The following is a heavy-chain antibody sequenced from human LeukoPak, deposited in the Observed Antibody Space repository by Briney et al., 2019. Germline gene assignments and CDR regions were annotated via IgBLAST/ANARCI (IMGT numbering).Heavy chain of an antibody. V-gene: IGHV4-31*03. J-gene: IGHJ4*02. CDR2: IYYSGST. D-gene: IGHD6-6*01. CDR3: ARGQELDFDY. Sequence: SQTLSLTCTVSGGPISSGGYYWSWIRQHPGKGLEWIGYIYYSGSTYYDPSLKSRVTISVDTSKNQFSLKLSSVTAADTAVYYCARGQELDFDYWGQGTLVTVSS. CDR1: GGPISSGGYY.